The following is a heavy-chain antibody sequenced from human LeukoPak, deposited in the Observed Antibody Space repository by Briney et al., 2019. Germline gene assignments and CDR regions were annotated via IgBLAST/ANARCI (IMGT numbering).Heavy chain of an antibody. J-gene: IGHJ4*02. CDR3: ARGLTTFGGVSGVFDY. V-gene: IGHV1-69*05. CDR1: GGTFSSYA. Sequence: SVKVSCKASGGTFSSYAISWVRQAPGQGLEWMGRIIPIFGTANYAQKFQGRVMITTDESTSTAYMELSSLRSEDTAVYYCARGLTTFGGVSGVFDYWGQGTLVTVSS. CDR2: IIPIFGTA. D-gene: IGHD3-16*01.